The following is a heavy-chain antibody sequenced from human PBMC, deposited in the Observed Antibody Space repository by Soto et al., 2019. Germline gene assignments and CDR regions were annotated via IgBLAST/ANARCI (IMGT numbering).Heavy chain of an antibody. J-gene: IGHJ3*02. Sequence: GGSLRLSCAASGFTFSSYAMSWVRQAPRKGLEWVSAISGSGGSTYYADSVKGRFTISRDNSKNTLYLQMNSLRAEDTAVYYCAKDTTIFGVVNDAFDIWGQGTMVTVSS. CDR1: GFTFSSYA. V-gene: IGHV3-23*01. CDR3: AKDTTIFGVVNDAFDI. CDR2: ISGSGGST. D-gene: IGHD3-3*01.